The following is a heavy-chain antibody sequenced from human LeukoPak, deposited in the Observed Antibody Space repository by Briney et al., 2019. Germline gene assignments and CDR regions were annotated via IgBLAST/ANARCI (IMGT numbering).Heavy chain of an antibody. CDR2: IYHSGST. CDR3: AKEYSSSGNWFDP. V-gene: IGHV4-38-2*02. D-gene: IGHD6-6*01. CDR1: GGSISSYY. Sequence: SETLSLTCTVSGGSISSYYWGWIRQPPGKGLEWIGSIYHSGSTYYNPSLKSRVTISVDTSKNQFSLKLSSVTAADTAVYYCAKEYSSSGNWFDPWGQGTLVTVSS. J-gene: IGHJ5*02.